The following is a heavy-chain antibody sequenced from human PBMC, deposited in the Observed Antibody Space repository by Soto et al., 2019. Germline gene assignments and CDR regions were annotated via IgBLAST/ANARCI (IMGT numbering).Heavy chain of an antibody. CDR1: GYTFTSYA. V-gene: IGHV1-18*01. J-gene: IGHJ4*01. CDR3: ARDLPPKDY. Sequence: GSSVKLSCKASGYTFTSYAISWVRHAPGQGLEWMGWISAYNGNTNYAQKLQGRVTMTTDTSTSTAYMELRSLRSDDTAVYYCARDLPPKDYWGQGTLVTVSS. CDR2: ISAYNGNT.